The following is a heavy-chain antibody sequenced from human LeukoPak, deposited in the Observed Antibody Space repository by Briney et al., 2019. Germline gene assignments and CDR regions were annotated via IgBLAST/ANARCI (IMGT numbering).Heavy chain of an antibody. CDR3: ARVDSGSYHETSDY. CDR1: GGTFSSYA. D-gene: IGHD1-26*01. V-gene: IGHV1-69*01. J-gene: IGHJ4*02. CDR2: IIPIFGTA. Sequence: ASVKVSCKASGGTFSSYAISWVRQAPGQGLEWMGGIIPIFGTANYAQKFQGRVTITADESTSTAYMELSSLRSEDTAVYYCARVDSGSYHETSDYWGQGTLVTVSS.